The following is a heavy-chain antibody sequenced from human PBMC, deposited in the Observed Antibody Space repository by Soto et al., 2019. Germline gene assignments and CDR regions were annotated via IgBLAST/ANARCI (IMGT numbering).Heavy chain of an antibody. CDR3: AKQESHWNDHFHY. CDR1: GFSFSSYG. J-gene: IGHJ4*02. V-gene: IGHV3-30*18. Sequence: QVQLVESGGGVVQPGRSLRLSCAASGFSFSSYGMHWVRQAPGKGLEWVAMISYDGTDEYYADSVKGRFTISRDNSKNAVYLQMNSLRAEDTAVYYCAKQESHWNDHFHYWGQGTLVTVSS. CDR2: ISYDGTDE. D-gene: IGHD1-1*01.